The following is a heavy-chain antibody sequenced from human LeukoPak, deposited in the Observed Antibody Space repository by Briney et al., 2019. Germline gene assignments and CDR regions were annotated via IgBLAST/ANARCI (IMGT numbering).Heavy chain of an antibody. J-gene: IGHJ4*02. CDR3: AKDPNY. V-gene: IGHV3-23*01. Sequence: GGSLRLSCAASGFTFNNYGMNWVRQTPGKGLEWVSAISANGDRTYYADSVKGRFTISRDNSKNTLYLQMNSLRAEDTAIYYCAKDPNYWGQGTLVTVSS. CDR2: ISANGDRT. CDR1: GFTFNNYG.